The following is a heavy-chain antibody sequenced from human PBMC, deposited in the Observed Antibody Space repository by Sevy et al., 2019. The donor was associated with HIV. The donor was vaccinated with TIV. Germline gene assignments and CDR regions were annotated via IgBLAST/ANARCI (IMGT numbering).Heavy chain of an antibody. CDR1: GFTFSSYS. CDR3: ARDLAPYQRYYFDY. CDR2: ISSSSSYM. J-gene: IGHJ4*02. V-gene: IGHV3-21*01. D-gene: IGHD2-2*01. Sequence: GGSLRLSCAASGFTFSSYSMNWVRQAPGKGLEWVSSISSSSSYMYYADSVKGRFTISRDNAKNSLYLQMNSLRAEDTAVYYCARDLAPYQRYYFDYWGQGTLVTVSS.